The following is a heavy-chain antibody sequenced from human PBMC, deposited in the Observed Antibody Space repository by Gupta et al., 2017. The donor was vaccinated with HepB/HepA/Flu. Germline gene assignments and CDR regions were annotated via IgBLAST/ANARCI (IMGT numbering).Heavy chain of an antibody. D-gene: IGHD2-21*01. V-gene: IGHV3-30*18. CDR2: ISHDGSNK. J-gene: IGHJ4*02. CDR1: GFTFTNYG. Sequence: QVQLVESGGGVVQPGRSLRLSCAASGFTFTNYGMHWVRQAPGKGLEWVALISHDGSNKYYVDSVKGRFTISRDKSKNTVYLQMNSLRVEDTAVYYCAKRKDSYFDYWDQGTLVTVSS. CDR3: AKRKDSYFDY.